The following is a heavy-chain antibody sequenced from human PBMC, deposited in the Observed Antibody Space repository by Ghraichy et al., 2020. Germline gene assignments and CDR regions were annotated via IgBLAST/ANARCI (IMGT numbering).Heavy chain of an antibody. CDR1: GGSISSYY. D-gene: IGHD2-2*01. J-gene: IGHJ6*02. CDR3: ARDLGMPSTAYGMDF. Sequence: SETLSLTCTVSGGSISSYYWSWIRQPPGKGLEWIGYIYYSGSTNYNTSLTSRVTISVETSKNQFSLKLSSLTAADTAVYYFARDLGMPSTAYGMDFWGQWTTVTVSS. CDR2: IYYSGST. V-gene: IGHV4-59*01.